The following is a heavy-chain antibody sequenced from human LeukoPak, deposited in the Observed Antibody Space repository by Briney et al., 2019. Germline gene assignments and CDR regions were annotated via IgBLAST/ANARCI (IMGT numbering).Heavy chain of an antibody. CDR2: IIPIFGTA. V-gene: IGHV1-69*05. Sequence: SVKVSCKASGGTFSSYAISWVRQAPGQGLEWMGGIIPIFGTANYAQKFQGRVTITTDESTSTAHMELSSLRSEDTAVYYCARDDAVQQLDGYYYYYYMDVWGKGTTVTVSS. CDR1: GGTFSSYA. J-gene: IGHJ6*03. CDR3: ARDDAVQQLDGYYYYYYMDV. D-gene: IGHD6-13*01.